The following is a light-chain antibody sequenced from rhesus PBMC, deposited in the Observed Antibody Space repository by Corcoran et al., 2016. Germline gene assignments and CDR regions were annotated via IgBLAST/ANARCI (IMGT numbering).Light chain of an antibody. CDR2: GSS. J-gene: IGKJ2*01. Sequence: DIQMTQSPSSLSASVGDRVTFTCRASQGITNDLAWYQQKPGGTPKPLIYGSSHLTGGIPSRFSGRGSVTYFTLTITSLQPEDFATYYCQHYYNVPYSFGQGTTVEIK. V-gene: IGKV1-37*01. CDR1: QGITND. CDR3: QHYYNVPYS.